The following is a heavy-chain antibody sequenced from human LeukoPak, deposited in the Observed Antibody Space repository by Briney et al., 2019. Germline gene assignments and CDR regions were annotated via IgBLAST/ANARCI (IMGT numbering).Heavy chain of an antibody. Sequence: GGSLRLSCAASGFTFSSYAMHWVRQAPGKGLEWVAVISYDGSNKYYADSVKGRFTISRDNSKDTLYLQMNSLRAEDTAVYYCARESGYCSSTSCDTYYYYMDVWGKGTTVTVSS. CDR2: ISYDGSNK. CDR3: ARESGYCSSTSCDTYYYYMDV. CDR1: GFTFSSYA. V-gene: IGHV3-30-3*01. J-gene: IGHJ6*03. D-gene: IGHD2-2*03.